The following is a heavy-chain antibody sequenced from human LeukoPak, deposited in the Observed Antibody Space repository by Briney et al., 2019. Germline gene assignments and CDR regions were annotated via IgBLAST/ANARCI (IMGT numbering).Heavy chain of an antibody. D-gene: IGHD6-19*01. V-gene: IGHV1-18*01. J-gene: IGHJ3*01. CDR3: ARSRDTSGWYLDAFGV. Sequence: ASVKVSGKASGYTFNRYGLSWVRQAPGQGLEWLGWISTYNGNAHYAQKLQGRVTMTIDTSTSTASMELRILRPDATAVYYCARSRDTSGWYLDAFGVWGQGTLVSVSS. CDR2: ISTYNGNA. CDR1: GYTFNRYG.